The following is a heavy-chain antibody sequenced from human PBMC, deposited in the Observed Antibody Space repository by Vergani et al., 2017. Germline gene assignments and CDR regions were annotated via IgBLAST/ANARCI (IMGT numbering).Heavy chain of an antibody. CDR1: GFTFTSSA. CDR3: AADLGGGSYGY. D-gene: IGHD1-26*01. V-gene: IGHV1-58*01. CDR2: IVVGSGNT. Sequence: QLVQSGPEVKKPGTSVKVSCKASGFTFTSSAVQWVRQARGQRLEWIGWIVVGSGNTNYAQKFQERVTITRDMSTSTAYMELSSLRSEDTAVYYCAADLGGGSYGYWGQGTLVTVSS. J-gene: IGHJ4*02.